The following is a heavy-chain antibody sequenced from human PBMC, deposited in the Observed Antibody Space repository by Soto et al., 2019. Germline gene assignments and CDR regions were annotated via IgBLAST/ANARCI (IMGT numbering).Heavy chain of an antibody. D-gene: IGHD3-22*01. J-gene: IGHJ5*02. V-gene: IGHV3-48*03. CDR3: ARGVYDSSGYYYP. Sequence: EVQLVESGGGLVQPGGSLRLSRAASGFPFSSYEMNWVRQAPGKGLECISYISSSGGTISYADSVKGRFTISRDNAKNSLYLQMNNLRAEDTAVYYCARGVYDSSGYYYPWGQGTLVTVSS. CDR1: GFPFSSYE. CDR2: ISSSGGTI.